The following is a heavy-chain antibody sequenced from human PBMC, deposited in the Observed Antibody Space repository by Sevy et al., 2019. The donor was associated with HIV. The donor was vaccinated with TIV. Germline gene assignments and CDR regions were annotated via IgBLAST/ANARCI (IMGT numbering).Heavy chain of an antibody. CDR2: IYSGGST. D-gene: IGHD2-2*02. Sequence: GGSLRLSCAASGLTVSSNYMNWVRQAPGKGLEWVSVIYSGGSTYYADSVRGRFTISRDNSKNTLYLQMNILRAEDTAVYYCARDRTYCSSSSCYRPGGYYGMDVWGQGTTVTVSS. V-gene: IGHV3-66*01. J-gene: IGHJ6*02. CDR1: GLTVSSNY. CDR3: ARDRTYCSSSSCYRPGGYYGMDV.